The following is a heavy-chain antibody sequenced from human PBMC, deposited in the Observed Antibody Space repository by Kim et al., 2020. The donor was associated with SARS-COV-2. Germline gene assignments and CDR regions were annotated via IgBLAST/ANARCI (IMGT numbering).Heavy chain of an antibody. CDR2: ISSSSSYI. CDR1: GFTFSSYS. CDR3: ARIYCSSTSCARGYGMDV. D-gene: IGHD2-2*01. J-gene: IGHJ6*02. Sequence: GESLRLSCAASGFTFSSYSMNWVRQAPGKGLEWVSSISSSSSYIYYADSVKGRFTISRDNAKNSLYLQMNSLRAEDTAVYYCARIYCSSTSCARGYGMDVWGQGTTVTVSS. V-gene: IGHV3-21*01.